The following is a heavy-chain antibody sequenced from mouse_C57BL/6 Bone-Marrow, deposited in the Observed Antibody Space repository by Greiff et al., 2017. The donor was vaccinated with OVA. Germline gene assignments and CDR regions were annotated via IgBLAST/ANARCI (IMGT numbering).Heavy chain of an antibody. V-gene: IGHV6-6*01. J-gene: IGHJ1*03. CDR2: IRNKANNHAT. CDR1: GFTFSDAW. Sequence: EVKVEESGGGLVQPGGSMKLSCAASGFTFSDAWMDWVRQSPEKGLEWVAEIRNKANNHATYYAESVTGRFTISRDDSKSSVYLQMNSLRAEDTGIYYCTREGDWYGSSYGYFDVWGTGTTVTVSS. D-gene: IGHD1-1*01. CDR3: TREGDWYGSSYGYFDV.